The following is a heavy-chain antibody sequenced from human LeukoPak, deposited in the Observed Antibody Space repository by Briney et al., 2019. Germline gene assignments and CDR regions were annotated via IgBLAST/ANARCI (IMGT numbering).Heavy chain of an antibody. CDR2: IYYSGST. D-gene: IGHD3-3*01. CDR1: GGSISGSSYY. Sequence: SETLSLTCTVSGGSISGSSYYWGWIRQHPGKGLEWIGYIYYSGSTYYNPSLKSRVTISVDTSKNQFSLKLSSVTAADTAVYYCARENDFYGMDVWGQGTTVTVSS. V-gene: IGHV4-31*03. J-gene: IGHJ6*02. CDR3: ARENDFYGMDV.